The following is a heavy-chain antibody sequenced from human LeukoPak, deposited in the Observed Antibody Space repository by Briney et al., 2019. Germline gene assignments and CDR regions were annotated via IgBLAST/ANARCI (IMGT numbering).Heavy chain of an antibody. CDR3: ARAGRTILGAAAGTYFDY. Sequence: ASVKVSCKASGYTFTSYGISWVRQAPGQGLEWMGWISAYNGNTNYAQKLQGRVTITADKSTSTAYMELSSLRSEDTAVYYCARAGRTILGAAAGTYFDYWGQGTLVTVSS. D-gene: IGHD6-13*01. CDR1: GYTFTSYG. J-gene: IGHJ4*02. V-gene: IGHV1-18*01. CDR2: ISAYNGNT.